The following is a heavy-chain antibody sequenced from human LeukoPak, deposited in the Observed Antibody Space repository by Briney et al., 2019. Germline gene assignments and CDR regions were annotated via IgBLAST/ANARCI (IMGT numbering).Heavy chain of an antibody. CDR3: ATSHRGVRGVIKPHLDY. J-gene: IGHJ4*02. D-gene: IGHD3-10*01. CDR2: IIPIFGTA. V-gene: IGHV1-69*05. CDR1: GGTFSSYA. Sequence: SVKVSCKASGGTFSSYAISWVRQAPGQGLEWMGGIIPIFGTANYAQKFQGRVTITTDESTSTAYMELSSLRSEDTAVYYCATSHRGVRGVIKPHLDYWGQGTLVTVSS.